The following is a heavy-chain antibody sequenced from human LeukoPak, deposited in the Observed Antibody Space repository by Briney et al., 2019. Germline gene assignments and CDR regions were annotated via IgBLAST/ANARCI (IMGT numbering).Heavy chain of an antibody. Sequence: GGSLRLSCVASGFTFSSYDVHWVRQAPGKGLEWVAVMLYGGRNEYYADSVRGRFTISRDESKNTLYLQMNSLRAEDTAVYYCAKGGYCSSTSCPNAFDIWGQGTLVTVSS. D-gene: IGHD2-2*01. CDR2: MLYGGRNE. CDR3: AKGGYCSSTSCPNAFDI. V-gene: IGHV3-30*18. J-gene: IGHJ3*02. CDR1: GFTFSSYD.